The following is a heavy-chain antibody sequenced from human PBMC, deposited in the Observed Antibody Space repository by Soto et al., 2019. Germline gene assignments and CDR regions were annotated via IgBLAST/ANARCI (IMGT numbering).Heavy chain of an antibody. CDR1: GFTFSSSW. D-gene: IGHD2-2*01. J-gene: IGHJ4*02. CDR3: VKVLARGVGVPRFYFDS. CDR2: INADGTST. Sequence: DVQLVESGGGLVQPGGSLRLSCAASGFTFSSSWMHWVRQVSGKGLEWVSRINADGTSTSYADSVKGRFTISRDNAKKTLYLHVNSLRAEDTAVYYCVKVLARGVGVPRFYFDSWGQGALVTVSS. V-gene: IGHV3-74*01.